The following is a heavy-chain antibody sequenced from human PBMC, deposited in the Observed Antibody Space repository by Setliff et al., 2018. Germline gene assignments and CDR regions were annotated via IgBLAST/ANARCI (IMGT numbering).Heavy chain of an antibody. CDR3: ARIYCSGGSCYLDY. CDR1: GFSLSTSGMC. Sequence: SGPTLVNPTQTLTLTCTFSGFSLSTSGMCVSWIRQPPGKALEWLARIDWDDDKYYSTSLKTRLTISKDTSKNQVVLTMTNMDPVDTATYYCARIYCSGGSCYLDYWGQGTLVTVLL. V-gene: IGHV2-70*11. D-gene: IGHD2-15*01. J-gene: IGHJ4*02. CDR2: IDWDDDK.